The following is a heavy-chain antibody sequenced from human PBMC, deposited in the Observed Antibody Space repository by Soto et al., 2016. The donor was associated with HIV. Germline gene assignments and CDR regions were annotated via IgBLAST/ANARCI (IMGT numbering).Heavy chain of an antibody. CDR1: GYTFTDYD. CDR2: MNPNSGNT. Sequence: QVQLVQSGAEVKKPGASVKVSCKASGYTFTDYDINWVRQATGQGLEWMGWMNPNSGNTGYAQKFQGRVTITRNTSISTAYMELSSLRSEDTAVYYCARGRGITMVRGIINWYFDLWGRGTWSLSPQ. D-gene: IGHD3-10*01. CDR3: ARGRGITMVRGIINWYFDL. V-gene: IGHV1-8*03. J-gene: IGHJ2*01.